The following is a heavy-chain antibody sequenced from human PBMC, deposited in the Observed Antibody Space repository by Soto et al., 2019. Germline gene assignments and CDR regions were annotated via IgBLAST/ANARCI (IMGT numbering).Heavy chain of an antibody. CDR3: ARDRSAVGGYYYGMDV. J-gene: IGHJ6*02. Sequence: SETLSLTCTVSGGSISSYYWSWIRQPPGKGLEWIGYIYYSGSTNYNPSLKSRVTISVDTSKNQFSLKLSSVTAADTAVYYCARDRSAVGGYYYGMDVWGQGTTVTVSS. CDR1: GGSISSYY. CDR2: IYYSGST. V-gene: IGHV4-59*01. D-gene: IGHD6-19*01.